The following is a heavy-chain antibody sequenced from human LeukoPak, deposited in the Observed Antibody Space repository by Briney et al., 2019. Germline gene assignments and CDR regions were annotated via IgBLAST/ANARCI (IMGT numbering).Heavy chain of an antibody. V-gene: IGHV1-46*01. D-gene: IGHD2-2*01. CDR3: ARGRGGAAAFDF. CDR2: INPSGGST. Sequence: ASVKVSCKPSLYTFTSYYMHWVRQAPGQGLEWMGIINPSGGSTSYAQKFQGRVTMTRDTSTSTVYMELSSMSSEDTAVYCCARGRGGAAAFDFWGQGTLVTVSS. CDR1: LYTFTSYY. J-gene: IGHJ4*02.